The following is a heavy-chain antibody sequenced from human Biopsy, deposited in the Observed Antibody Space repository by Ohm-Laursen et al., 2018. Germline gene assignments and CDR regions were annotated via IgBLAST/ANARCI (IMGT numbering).Heavy chain of an antibody. J-gene: IGHJ2*01. CDR1: GGSINSANYF. D-gene: IGHD3-9*01. V-gene: IGHV4-31*03. CDR3: VREPKTGTAEAWYFDL. CDR2: ISHTGST. Sequence: TLSLTCSASGGSINSANYFWAWIRQHPGKGLEWIGYISHTGSTHSNPSLKSRITISIDTSENHFSLKLRSVTATDTAVYYCVREPKTGTAEAWYFDLWGRGTLVTVSS.